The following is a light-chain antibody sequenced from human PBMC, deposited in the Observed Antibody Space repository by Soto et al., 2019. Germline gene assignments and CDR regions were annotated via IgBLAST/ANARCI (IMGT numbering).Light chain of an antibody. CDR1: QSVSIN. J-gene: IGKJ1*01. Sequence: EIVMAHSPGTLSVSPGERSTLSCRASQSVSINLAWYQQKPGLAPRLLIYGASTRATGIPARFSGSGSGTEFTLTISSLQSEDFAVYYCQQYNNWPRTFGQGTKVDIK. V-gene: IGKV3-15*01. CDR3: QQYNNWPRT. CDR2: GAS.